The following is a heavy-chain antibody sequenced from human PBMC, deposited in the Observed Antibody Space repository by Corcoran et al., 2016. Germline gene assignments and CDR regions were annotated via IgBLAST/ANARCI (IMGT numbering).Heavy chain of an antibody. D-gene: IGHD2-2*01. V-gene: IGHV4-39*07. CDR2: IYYSGST. CDR1: GGSISSSSYY. CDR3: ARVSAAVVPAALDY. Sequence: QLQLQESGPGLVKPSETLSLTCTVSGGSISSSSYYWGWIRQPPGTGLEWIGSIYYSGSTYYNPSLKSRVTISVDTSKNQFYLKLSSVTAADTAVYYCARVSAAVVPAALDYWGQGTLVTVSS. J-gene: IGHJ4*02.